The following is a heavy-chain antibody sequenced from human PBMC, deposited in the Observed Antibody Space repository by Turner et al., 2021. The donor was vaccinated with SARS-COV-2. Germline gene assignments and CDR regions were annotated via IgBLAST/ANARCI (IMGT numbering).Heavy chain of an antibody. Sequence: EGHRGECGGGFVQLVGSSTLSCAASGFTVSRNYMSWVRQAQGKGLECVSVIYSGGSTHYADAVKGGFTIYSDNSKNTLYLKMNSMRAEDTAVYYCAADLKGGRGPWGQGTLVTVSS. D-gene: IGHD1-26*01. CDR3: AADLKGGRGP. CDR2: IYSGGST. V-gene: IGHV3-66*02. CDR1: GFTVSRNY. J-gene: IGHJ5*02.